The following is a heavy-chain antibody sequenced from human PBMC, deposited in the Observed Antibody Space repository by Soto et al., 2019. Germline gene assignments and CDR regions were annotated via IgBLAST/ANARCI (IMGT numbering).Heavy chain of an antibody. Sequence: GSLRLSCAASGFTFSSYWMSWVRQAPGKGLEWVASIKEDGAEKYYVDSVEGRFTISRDNAENSLYLHMNTLRPEDTAMYYCARVAYWGPGTQVTVSS. V-gene: IGHV3-7*01. CDR2: IKEDGAEK. CDR1: GFTFSSYW. CDR3: ARVAY. J-gene: IGHJ4*02.